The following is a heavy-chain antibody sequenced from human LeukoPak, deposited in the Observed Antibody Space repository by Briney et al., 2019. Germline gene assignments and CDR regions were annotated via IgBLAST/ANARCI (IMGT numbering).Heavy chain of an antibody. V-gene: IGHV3-30-3*01. D-gene: IGHD2-2*02. Sequence: GTSLRLSCAASGFTFSSYAMHWVRQAPGKGLEWVAVISYDGSDKYYADSVKGRFTISRDNSKNTLYLQMNSLRAEDTAVYYCARGGLRYCSSSSCYIESPDYWGQGTLVTVSS. CDR2: ISYDGSDK. CDR3: ARGGLRYCSSSSCYIESPDY. J-gene: IGHJ4*02. CDR1: GFTFSSYA.